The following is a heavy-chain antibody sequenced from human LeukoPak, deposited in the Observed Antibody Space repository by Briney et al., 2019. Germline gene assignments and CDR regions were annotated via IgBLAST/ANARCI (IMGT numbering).Heavy chain of an antibody. CDR1: GFTFRNYW. CDR2: IKQEGSEK. V-gene: IGHV3-7*05. D-gene: IGHD4-23*01. Sequence: PGGSLRLSCAASGFTFRNYWMSWVRQAPGKGLEFVANIKQEGSEKYYVDSVKGRFTISRDNAKNSLYLQMNGLRAEDTAVYYCAANGGPFDFWGQGTLVTV. J-gene: IGHJ4*02. CDR3: AANGGPFDF.